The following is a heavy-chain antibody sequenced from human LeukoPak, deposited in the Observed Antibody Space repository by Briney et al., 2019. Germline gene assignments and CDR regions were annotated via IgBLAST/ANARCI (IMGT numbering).Heavy chain of an antibody. D-gene: IGHD3-10*01. J-gene: IGHJ6*03. V-gene: IGHV3-7*01. CDR1: GFTFSNYW. Sequence: GGSLRLSCAASGFTFSNYWMSWVRQAPGKGLEWVANMKQDGSEKYYVDSVKGRFTISRDNAKNSLYLQMNSLSSEDTAVYYCARITVIRVAAMDVWGKGTTVTISS. CDR2: MKQDGSEK. CDR3: ARITVIRVAAMDV.